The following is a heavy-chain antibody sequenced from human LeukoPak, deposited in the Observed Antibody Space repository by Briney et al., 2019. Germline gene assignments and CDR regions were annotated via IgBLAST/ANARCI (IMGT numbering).Heavy chain of an antibody. J-gene: IGHJ4*02. V-gene: IGHV3-48*03. CDR1: GFTFSSYE. CDR2: ISSSGSTI. CDR3: ARDDLHSYYYDSSGYYSGFDY. D-gene: IGHD3-22*01. Sequence: PGGSLRLSCAASGFTFSSYEMNWVRQAPGKGLEWVSYISSSGSTIYYADSVKGRFTISRDNAKNSLYLQMNSLRAEDTAVYYCARDDLHSYYYDSSGYYSGFDYWGQGTLVTVSS.